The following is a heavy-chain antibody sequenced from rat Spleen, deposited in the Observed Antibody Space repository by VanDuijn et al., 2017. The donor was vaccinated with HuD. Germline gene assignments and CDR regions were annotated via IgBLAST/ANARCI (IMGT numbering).Heavy chain of an antibody. Sequence: QVQLKESGPGLVQPSETLSLTCTVSGFSLSKYSVSWVRQPSGKGPEWMGKMWYDGDTAYNSALKSRLSISRDTSTNQVFLKMSSLQMVDTAMYVCARSGYTFDYWGQGVMVTVSS. CDR2: MWYDGDT. CDR3: ARSGYTFDY. D-gene: IGHD1-12*03. V-gene: IGHV2-34*01. CDR1: GFSLSKYS. J-gene: IGHJ2*01.